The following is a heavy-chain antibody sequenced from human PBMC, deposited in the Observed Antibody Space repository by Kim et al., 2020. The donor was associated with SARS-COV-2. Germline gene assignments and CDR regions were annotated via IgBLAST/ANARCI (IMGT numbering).Heavy chain of an antibody. Sequence: GGSLRLSCAASGFTFSSYSMNWVRQAPGKGLEWVSSISSSSSYIYYAGSVKGRFTISRDNAKNSLHLQMNSLRAEDTAVYYCAREDYYDSSGYYKYYFDYWGQGTLVTVSS. CDR2: ISSSSSYI. D-gene: IGHD3-22*01. V-gene: IGHV3-21*01. CDR1: GFTFSSYS. CDR3: AREDYYDSSGYYKYYFDY. J-gene: IGHJ4*02.